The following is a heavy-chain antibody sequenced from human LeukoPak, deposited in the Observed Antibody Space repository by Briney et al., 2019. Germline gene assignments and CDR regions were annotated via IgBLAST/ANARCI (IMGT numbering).Heavy chain of an antibody. V-gene: IGHV3-21*04. D-gene: IGHD5-24*01. CDR1: GFTFSSYS. Sequence: GGSLRLSCAASGFTFSSYSMNWVRQAPGKGLEWVSSISSSSSYIYYADSVKGRFTISRDNAKNSLYLQMNSLRAEDTAVYYCARLARSTLRWLQLEYYFDYWGQGTLVTVSS. J-gene: IGHJ4*02. CDR2: ISSSSSYI. CDR3: ARLARSTLRWLQLEYYFDY.